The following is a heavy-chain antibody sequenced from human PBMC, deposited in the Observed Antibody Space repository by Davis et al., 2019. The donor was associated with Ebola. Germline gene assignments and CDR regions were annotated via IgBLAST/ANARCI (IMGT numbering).Heavy chain of an antibody. J-gene: IGHJ4*02. CDR2: VHGGNGNT. D-gene: IGHD6-19*01. CDR3: ARASFGYNSGWYADY. CDR1: GFTLTKYA. Sequence: ASVKVSCKASGFTLTKYAIHWVRQAPGQRLEWLGWVHGGNGNTKYSQRFQGRVTITTDTSASTVYLDLTSLRSEDTAVFYCARASFGYNSGWYADYWGPGSLVTVSS. V-gene: IGHV1-3*01.